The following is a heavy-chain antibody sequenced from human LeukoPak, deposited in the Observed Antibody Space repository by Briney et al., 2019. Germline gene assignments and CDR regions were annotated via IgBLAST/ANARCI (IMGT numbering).Heavy chain of an antibody. D-gene: IGHD3-3*01. V-gene: IGHV3-7*01. CDR3: ARDWGSDSWSGYVN. CDR1: EFIFRSFW. J-gene: IGHJ4*02. CDR2: IKEDGSET. Sequence: GGSLRLSCAGSEFIFRSFWMSWVRQAPGKGLERVADIKEDGSETYYVDSVKGRFTISRDNAENSLYLQMNSLRVEDTAVYYCARDWGSDSWSGYVNWGQGTRVTVSS.